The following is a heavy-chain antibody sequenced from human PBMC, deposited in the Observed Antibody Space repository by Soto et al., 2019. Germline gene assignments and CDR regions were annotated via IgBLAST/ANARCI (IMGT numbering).Heavy chain of an antibody. CDR2: ISTNGGST. V-gene: IGHV3-64D*06. CDR1: GFSVSNSY. D-gene: IGHD3-22*01. CDR3: VKGEYYYDSSGYYPFDY. Sequence: PGGSLRLSCAASGFSVSNSYMSWIRQAPGKGLEYVSSISTNGGSTHYADSVKGRFTISRDNSKNTQYLQMSSLRADDTAVYYCVKGEYYYDSSGYYPFDYWGQGTLVTVSS. J-gene: IGHJ4*02.